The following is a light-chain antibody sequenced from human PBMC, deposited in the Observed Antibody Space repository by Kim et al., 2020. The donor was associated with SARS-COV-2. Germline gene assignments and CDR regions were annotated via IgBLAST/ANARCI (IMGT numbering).Light chain of an antibody. V-gene: IGLV3-19*01. J-gene: IGLJ2*01. CDR3: NSRDKSGNHVV. CDR1: SPETIY. CDR2: GKN. Sequence: AWCRTVRLSGQRDSPETIYPSWYQQTPGQDPILVLYGKNNRPSGIPDRFSGSSSGNPASLSVTGAQAVDEAYYYCNSRDKSGNHVVFGGGTQLTVL.